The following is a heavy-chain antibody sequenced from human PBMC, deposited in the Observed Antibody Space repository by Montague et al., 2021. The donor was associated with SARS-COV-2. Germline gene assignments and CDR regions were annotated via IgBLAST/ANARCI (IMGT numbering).Heavy chain of an antibody. CDR2: INHSGTA. J-gene: IGHJ6*02. Sequence: SETLSLTCAVYGGSFSVYYWSWLRQSPRSGLEWIAEINHSGTANYNPSLKSRVSISVDTSKNQFSLKLNSVTAADTAVYYCARGGGNSADHYYDGMDVWGLGTTVTVSS. CDR3: ARGGGNSADHYYDGMDV. CDR1: GGSFSVYY. V-gene: IGHV4-34*01. D-gene: IGHD4-23*01.